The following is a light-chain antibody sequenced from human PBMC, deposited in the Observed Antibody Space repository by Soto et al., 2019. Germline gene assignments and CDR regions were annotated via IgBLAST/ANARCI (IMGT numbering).Light chain of an antibody. J-gene: IGLJ1*01. V-gene: IGLV2-23*01. CDR2: EGS. CDR1: SSDVGSGSHNL. CDR3: CSYAGSFTYV. Sequence: QSVLTQPASVSGSPGQSITISCTGTSSDVGSGSHNLVSWYQQRPGKVPKLMIYEGSKRPSGVSNRLSGSKSGYTASLTISGLQAEDEADYFCCSYAGSFTYVFGTGTKVTVL.